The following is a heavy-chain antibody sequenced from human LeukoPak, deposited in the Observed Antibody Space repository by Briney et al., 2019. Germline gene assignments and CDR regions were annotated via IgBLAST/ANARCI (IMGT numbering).Heavy chain of an antibody. V-gene: IGHV3-74*01. CDR3: ARLFDNSGSDRDY. CDR2: INSDGYSL. Sequence: PGGSLRLSCAASGFTFSSYWMHWVRQAPGEGLVWVSRINSDGYSLGYADSVKGRFTISRDNAKNSLYLQMNSLRAEDTAVYYCARLFDNSGSDRDYWGQGTLVTVSS. J-gene: IGHJ4*02. D-gene: IGHD3-22*01. CDR1: GFTFSSYW.